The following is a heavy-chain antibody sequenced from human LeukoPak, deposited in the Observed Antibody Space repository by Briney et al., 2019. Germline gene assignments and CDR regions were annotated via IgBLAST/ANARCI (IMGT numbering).Heavy chain of an antibody. CDR3: ATAYSTTWSFSDS. V-gene: IGHV3-30*04. CDR2: TSSDGSDK. J-gene: IGHJ4*02. CDR1: GFTFSSYA. Sequence: QPGRSLRLSCAAPGFTFSSYAMHWVRQAPGEGLEWVAVTSSDGSDKYYADSVKGRFTISRDNAKNTLYLQMNSLRAEDTAIYYCATAYSTTWSFSDSWGQGTLVTVSS. D-gene: IGHD6-13*01.